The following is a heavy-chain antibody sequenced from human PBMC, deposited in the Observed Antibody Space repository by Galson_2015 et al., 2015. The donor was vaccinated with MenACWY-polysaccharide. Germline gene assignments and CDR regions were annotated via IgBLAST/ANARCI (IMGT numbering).Heavy chain of an antibody. D-gene: IGHD2-15*01. CDR3: ARVDCSGGHCYFAY. Sequence: QSGAEVKKPGSSVQVSCKASGGSLSSSSIGWVRQAPGQGLEWMGRIIPFATMENYAQKFQGRATISADTSINTVYMQLTSLTSDDTAVYFCARVDCSGGHCYFAYWGQGTLVTVSS. CDR1: GGSLSSSS. CDR2: IIPFATME. J-gene: IGHJ4*02. V-gene: IGHV1-69*04.